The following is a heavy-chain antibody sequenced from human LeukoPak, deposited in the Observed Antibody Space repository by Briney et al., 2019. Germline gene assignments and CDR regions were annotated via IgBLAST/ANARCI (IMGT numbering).Heavy chain of an antibody. Sequence: GALRLSCAASGFTFSSYWMSWVRQAPGKGLEWVANIKQDGSEKYYVDSVKGRFTISRDNAKNSLYLQMNSLRAEDTAVYYCARDQQLGSFDYWGQGTLVTVST. CDR1: GFTFSSYW. CDR2: IKQDGSEK. J-gene: IGHJ4*02. D-gene: IGHD6-13*01. CDR3: ARDQQLGSFDY. V-gene: IGHV3-7*01.